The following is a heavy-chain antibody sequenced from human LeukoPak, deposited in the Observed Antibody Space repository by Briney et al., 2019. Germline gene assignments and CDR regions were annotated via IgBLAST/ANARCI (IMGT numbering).Heavy chain of an antibody. CDR3: ARERAYYYDSSGYFYRYWYFDL. CDR1: GFTFSKYW. D-gene: IGHD3-22*01. V-gene: IGHV3-7*01. CDR2: IKQDGIEK. Sequence: GGSLRLSCAASGFTFSKYWMTWVRQAPGKGLEWVANIKQDGIEKSYVDSVKGRFTISRDNSKNTLYLQMNSLRAEDTAVYYCARERAYYYDSSGYFYRYWYFDLWGRGTLVTVSS. J-gene: IGHJ2*01.